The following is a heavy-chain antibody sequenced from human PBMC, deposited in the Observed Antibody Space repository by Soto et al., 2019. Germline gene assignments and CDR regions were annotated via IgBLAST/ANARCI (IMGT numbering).Heavy chain of an antibody. CDR2: IFSNDQK. Sequence: QVTLKESGPVLVKPTETLTLTCTVSGFSLSNTRMGVSWIRQPPGTALEWLAHIFSNDQKSYSTSLKSRLTISKDTSKSQVVLTMTNMDPVDTATYYCSRTTIAVAGTPFEYWGQGTLVTVSS. J-gene: IGHJ4*02. CDR1: GFSLSNTRMG. D-gene: IGHD6-19*01. V-gene: IGHV2-26*01. CDR3: SRTTIAVAGTPFEY.